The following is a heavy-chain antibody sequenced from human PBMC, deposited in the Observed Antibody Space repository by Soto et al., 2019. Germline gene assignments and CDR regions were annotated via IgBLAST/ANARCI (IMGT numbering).Heavy chain of an antibody. CDR3: ASREGDIVVVVAAQTYYYYGMDV. Sequence: ASVKVSCKASGGTFSSYAISWVRQAPGQGLEWMGGIIPIFGTANYAQKFQGRVTITADESTSTAYMELSSLRSEDTAVYYCASREGDIVVVVAAQTYYYYGMDVWGQGTTVTVSS. CDR2: IIPIFGTA. CDR1: GGTFSSYA. J-gene: IGHJ6*02. D-gene: IGHD2-15*01. V-gene: IGHV1-69*13.